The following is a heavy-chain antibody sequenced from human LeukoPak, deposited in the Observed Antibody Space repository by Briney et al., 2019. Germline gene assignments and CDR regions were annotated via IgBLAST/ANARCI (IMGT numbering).Heavy chain of an antibody. CDR3: ARGVPATDYYYYGMDV. CDR2: MNPNSGNT. D-gene: IGHD4-17*01. J-gene: IGHJ6*02. CDR1: GYTFTSYD. V-gene: IGHV1-8*01. Sequence: ASVKVSCKASGYTFTSYDINWVRQATGQGREWMGWMNPNSGNTGYAQKFQGRVTMTRNTSISTAYMELSSLRSEDTAVYYCARGVPATDYYYYGMDVWGQGTTVTVSS.